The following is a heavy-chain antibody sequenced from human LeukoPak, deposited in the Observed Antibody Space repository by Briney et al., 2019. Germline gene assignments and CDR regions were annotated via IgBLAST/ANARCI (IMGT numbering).Heavy chain of an antibody. CDR3: AKYNYYDSSGYIYGMDV. CDR2: ISGSGGST. D-gene: IGHD3-22*01. J-gene: IGHJ6*02. CDR1: GFTFSSYA. V-gene: IGHV3-23*01. Sequence: QTGGSLRLSCAASGFTFSSYAMSWVRQAPGKGLEWVSAISGSGGSTYYADSVKDRFTISRDNSKNTLYLQMNSLRAEDTAVYYCAKYNYYDSSGYIYGMDVWGQGTTVTVSS.